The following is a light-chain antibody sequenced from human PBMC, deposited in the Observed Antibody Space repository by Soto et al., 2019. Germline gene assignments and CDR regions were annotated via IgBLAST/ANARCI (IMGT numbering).Light chain of an antibody. J-gene: IGKJ1*01. CDR3: QQYNSYSP. V-gene: IGKV1-5*01. CDR2: DAS. Sequence: DIQMTQPPSTLSASVGDRVTITCRASQSISSWLAWYQQKPGKAPKLPIYDASSLESGVPSRFSGSGSGTEFTLTISSLQPDDFATYYCQQYNSYSPFGQGTKVDIK. CDR1: QSISSW.